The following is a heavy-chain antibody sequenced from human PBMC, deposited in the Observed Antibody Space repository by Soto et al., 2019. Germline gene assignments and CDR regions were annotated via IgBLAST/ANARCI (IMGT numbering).Heavy chain of an antibody. Sequence: EVQLLESGGGLVQPGGSLRLSCAASGFTFSSYAMSWVRQAPGKGLEWVSAIRGSGGSTYYADSVKGRFTISRDNSKNGVYLQMNSLRAEDTAVYYCAKDPAAYSSGWGNWFDPWGQGTLVSVSS. CDR2: IRGSGGST. CDR3: AKDPAAYSSGWGNWFDP. D-gene: IGHD6-19*01. CDR1: GFTFSSYA. V-gene: IGHV3-23*01. J-gene: IGHJ5*02.